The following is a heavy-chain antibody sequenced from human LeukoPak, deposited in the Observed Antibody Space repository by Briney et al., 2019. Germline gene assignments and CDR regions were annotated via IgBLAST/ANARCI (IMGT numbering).Heavy chain of an antibody. J-gene: IGHJ4*02. V-gene: IGHV4-59*01. CDR2: MYNSGSN. CDR1: GGSISGYY. CDR3: ARDRWGSSGHFDY. D-gene: IGHD3-22*01. Sequence: PSETLSLTCIVSGGSISGYYWSWIRQPPGKGLEWIGYMYNSGSNNYNPSLKSRVTISVDTSNNQFSLKLSAVTAADTGVYYCARDRWGSSGHFDYWGQGTLVTVSS.